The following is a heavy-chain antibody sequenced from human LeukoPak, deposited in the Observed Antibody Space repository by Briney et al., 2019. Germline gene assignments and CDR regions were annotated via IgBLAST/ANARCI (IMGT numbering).Heavy chain of an antibody. J-gene: IGHJ4*02. CDR3: ARMILLLGDVLTVPPRGFDY. Sequence: SVKVSCKASGGTFSSYAISWVRQSPGQGLEWMGGIIPIFGTANYAQKFQGRVTITADESTSTAYMELRSLRSDDTAVYYCARMILLLGDVLTVPPRGFDYWGQGTLVTVSS. CDR2: IIPIFGTA. V-gene: IGHV1-69*13. D-gene: IGHD3-9*01. CDR1: GGTFSSYA.